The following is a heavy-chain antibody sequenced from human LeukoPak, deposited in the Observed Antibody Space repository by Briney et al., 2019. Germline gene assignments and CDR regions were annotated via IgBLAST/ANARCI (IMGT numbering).Heavy chain of an antibody. D-gene: IGHD1-26*01. CDR2: IDWDDDK. V-gene: IGHV2-70*04. CDR3: ARLNSGTYLDY. J-gene: IGHJ4*02. CDR1: GFSLSTRGMR. Sequence: SGPALSPPTLTLTPTCTFSGFSLSTRGMRVSWIRQPPGKALEWLARIDWDDDKFYSTSLKTRLTISKDTSKNQVVLTMTNMDPVDTATYYCARLNSGTYLDYWGQGTLVTVAS.